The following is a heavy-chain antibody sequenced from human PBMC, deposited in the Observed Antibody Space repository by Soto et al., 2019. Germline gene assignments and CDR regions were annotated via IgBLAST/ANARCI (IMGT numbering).Heavy chain of an antibody. Sequence: GGYPRLSCAASGFTFSSYGMHWVRQAPGKGLEWVAVISYDGSNKYYADSVKGRFTISRDNSKNTLYLQMNSLRAEDTAVYYCVKLEVSVTTDLDYWGQGILVSSPQ. CDR1: GFTFSSYG. CDR3: VKLEVSVTTDLDY. D-gene: IGHD4-17*01. CDR2: ISYDGSNK. J-gene: IGHJ4*02. V-gene: IGHV3-30*18.